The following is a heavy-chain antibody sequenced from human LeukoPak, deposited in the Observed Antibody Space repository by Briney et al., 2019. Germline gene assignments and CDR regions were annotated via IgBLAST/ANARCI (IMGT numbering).Heavy chain of an antibody. CDR2: ISYDGSNK. CDR3: AKDLSYSGSYSSAFDI. J-gene: IGHJ3*02. Sequence: GGSLRLSCAASGFTFSWYGMHWVRQAPGKGLEWVAVISYDGSNKYYADSVKGRFTISRDISKNTLYLQMNSLRAEDTAVYYCAKDLSYSGSYSSAFDIWGQGTMATVSS. V-gene: IGHV3-30*18. CDR1: GFTFSWYG. D-gene: IGHD1-26*01.